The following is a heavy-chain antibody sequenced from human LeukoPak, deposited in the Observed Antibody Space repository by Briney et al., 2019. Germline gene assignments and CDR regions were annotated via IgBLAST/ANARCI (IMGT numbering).Heavy chain of an antibody. CDR1: GFTFSSYW. J-gene: IGHJ5*02. D-gene: IGHD7-27*01. Sequence: PGGSLRLSCAASGFTFSSYWMHWVRQAPGKGLVWVSRVKSDGSSTNYADSVKGRFTISRDNAQNTLFLQMNSLRADDTAVYYCARGPLIGGSKSWFDPWGQGTLVTVSS. CDR3: ARGPLIGGSKSWFDP. CDR2: VKSDGSST. V-gene: IGHV3-74*01.